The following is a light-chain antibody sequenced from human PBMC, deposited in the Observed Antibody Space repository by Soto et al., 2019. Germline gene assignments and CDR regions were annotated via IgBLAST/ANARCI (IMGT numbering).Light chain of an antibody. Sequence: EIVLTQSPFTRSLSPGEKATLSCRASQSLDTYTLAWYQQKPGQAPRLLIYGASTRAAAIPDRFIGSGSGTDFALTISRLEPEDFAVYYCQQYAESPLTFGPGTKVDIK. V-gene: IGKV3-20*01. CDR3: QQYAESPLT. CDR1: QSLDTYT. J-gene: IGKJ3*01. CDR2: GAS.